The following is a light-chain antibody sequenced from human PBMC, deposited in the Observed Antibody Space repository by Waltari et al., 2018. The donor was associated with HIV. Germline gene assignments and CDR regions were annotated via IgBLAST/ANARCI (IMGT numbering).Light chain of an antibody. V-gene: IGLV1-44*01. CDR1: SSNIGRKT. J-gene: IGLJ2*01. CDR2: NNN. CDR3: SSYTSSSTLEVV. Sequence: QSVLTQPPSASGTPGQRVTISCSGSSSNIGRKTVNWYQQFPGMAPKLLIYNNNKRPSGVPDRLSGSKSGNTASLTISGLQAEDEADYYCSSYTSSSTLEVVFGGGTKLTVL.